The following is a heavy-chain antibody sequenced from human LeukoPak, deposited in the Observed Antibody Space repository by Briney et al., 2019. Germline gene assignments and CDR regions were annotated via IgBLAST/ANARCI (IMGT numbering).Heavy chain of an antibody. D-gene: IGHD6-13*01. J-gene: IGHJ6*02. CDR1: GFTFSDYY. CDR3: ARDNASDSSSWYTFYYYYGMDV. CDR2: ISSSGSTI. V-gene: IGHV3-11*01. Sequence: GGSLRLSCAASGFTFSDYYMSWIRQAPGKGLEWVSYISSSGSTIYYADSVKGRFTISRDNAKNSLYLQMNSLRAEDTAVYYCARDNASDSSSWYTFYYYYGMDVWGQGTTVTVSS.